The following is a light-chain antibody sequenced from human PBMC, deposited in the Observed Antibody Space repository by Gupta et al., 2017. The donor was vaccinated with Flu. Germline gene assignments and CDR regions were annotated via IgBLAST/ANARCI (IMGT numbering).Light chain of an antibody. Sequence: EIVMTQSPATLSVSPGERATLSCRASQSVSSNLAWYQQKPGQAPRLLIYGASTRTTGIPARFSGSGSGTEFTLTISSRQSEDFTVYYCQQDTNWPPWTFGQGTXVEIK. CDR3: QQDTNWPPWT. CDR2: GAS. CDR1: QSVSSN. J-gene: IGKJ1*01. V-gene: IGKV3-15*01.